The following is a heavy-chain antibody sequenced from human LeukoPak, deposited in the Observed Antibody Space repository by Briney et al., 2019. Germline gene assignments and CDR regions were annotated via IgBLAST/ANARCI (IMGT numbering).Heavy chain of an antibody. Sequence: GESLKISCKGHGDRFTSYWVAWVRQMPGKGLGWIGIIFPGDSDTRYSTSIQGQVTISVDRSISNAYLQWSSLKASDTAIYYCARRPLHSQNWLAPWGQGTLVTVSS. V-gene: IGHV5-51*01. CDR1: GDRFTSYW. CDR3: ARRPLHSQNWLAP. CDR2: IFPGDSDT. J-gene: IGHJ5*02.